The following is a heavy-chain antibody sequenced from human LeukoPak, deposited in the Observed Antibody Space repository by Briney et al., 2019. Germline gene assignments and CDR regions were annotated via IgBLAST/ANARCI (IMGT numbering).Heavy chain of an antibody. CDR3: ARVLGEWELPYYFDY. Sequence: SETLSLTCTVSGGSISSYYWSWIRQPPGKGLEWIGYIYYSGSTNYNPSLKSRVTISVDTSKNQFSLKLSSVTAADTAVYYCARVLGEWELPYYFDYWGQGTLVTVSS. J-gene: IGHJ4*02. CDR1: GGSISSYY. V-gene: IGHV4-59*01. CDR2: IYYSGST. D-gene: IGHD1-26*01.